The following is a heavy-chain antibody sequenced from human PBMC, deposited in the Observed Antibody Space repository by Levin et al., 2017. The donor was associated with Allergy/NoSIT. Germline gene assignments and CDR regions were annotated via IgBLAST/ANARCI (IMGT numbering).Heavy chain of an antibody. CDR3: VKGYSSSWAEYFQH. Sequence: PGGSLRLSCAASGFTFNDYAMHWVRQAPGKGLEWVSGISWNAGSITYADSVKGRFTISRDNAKNSLYLQMNSLRAEDTALYYCVKGYSSSWAEYFQHWGQGTLVTVSS. D-gene: IGHD6-13*01. V-gene: IGHV3-9*01. J-gene: IGHJ1*01. CDR1: GFTFNDYA. CDR2: ISWNAGSI.